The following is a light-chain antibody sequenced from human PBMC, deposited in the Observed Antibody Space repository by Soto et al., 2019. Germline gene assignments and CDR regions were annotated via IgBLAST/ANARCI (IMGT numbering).Light chain of an antibody. J-gene: IGLJ2*01. CDR2: EVS. CDR3: SSYTTSSTLV. CDR1: NSDVGTYNY. V-gene: IGLV2-14*01. Sequence: SVLTQPASVSGSPGQSITISCTGTNSDVGTYNYVSWYQQHPGKAPKFVVYEVSDRPSGVSDRFSGSKSGNTASLTISGLQAEDEADYYCSSYTTSSTLVFGGGTKLTVL.